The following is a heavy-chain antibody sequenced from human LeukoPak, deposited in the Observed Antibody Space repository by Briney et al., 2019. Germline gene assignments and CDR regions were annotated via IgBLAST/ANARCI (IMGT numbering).Heavy chain of an antibody. J-gene: IGHJ5*02. Sequence: ASVKVSCTASGYTFTGYYMHCVRQAPGQGLEWVGWINPNSGGTNYAQKFQGRVTMTRDTSISTAYMGLSRLRSDDTAVYYCARDSKRLWFAAQKNYYRFDPWGQGALVSVSS. CDR2: INPNSGGT. D-gene: IGHD3-10*01. CDR3: ARDSKRLWFAAQKNYYRFDP. CDR1: GYTFTGYY. V-gene: IGHV1-2*02.